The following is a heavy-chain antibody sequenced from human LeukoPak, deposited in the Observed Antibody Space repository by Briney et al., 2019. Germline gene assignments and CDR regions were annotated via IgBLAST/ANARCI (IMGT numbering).Heavy chain of an antibody. J-gene: IGHJ4*02. CDR1: GFTFSDSA. V-gene: IGHV3-73*01. Sequence: GGSLRLSCAASGFTFSDSAMHWVRQASGKGLEWVGRIRSKANSYATAYAASVKGRFTISRDDSKNTAYLQMNSLKTEDTAVYYCTRPGTPESPDLDYWGQGTLVTVSS. CDR3: TRPGTPESPDLDY. D-gene: IGHD1-14*01. CDR2: IRSKANSYAT.